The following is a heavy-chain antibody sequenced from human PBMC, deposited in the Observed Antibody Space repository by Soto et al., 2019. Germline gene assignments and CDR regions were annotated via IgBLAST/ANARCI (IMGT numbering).Heavy chain of an antibody. CDR3: AKRDRGYYYYYGMDV. D-gene: IGHD3-10*01. J-gene: IGHJ6*02. CDR2: ISGSGGSA. V-gene: IGHV3-23*01. CDR1: GFTFSSYA. Sequence: GGSLRLSCAASGFTFSSYAMSWVRQAPGKGLEWVSAISGSGGSAYYADSVKGRFTISRDNSKNTLYLQMNSLRAEDTAVYYCAKRDRGYYYYYGMDVWGQGTTVTV.